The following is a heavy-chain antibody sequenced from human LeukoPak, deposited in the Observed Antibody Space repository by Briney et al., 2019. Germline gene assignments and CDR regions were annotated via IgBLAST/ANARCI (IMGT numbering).Heavy chain of an antibody. Sequence: SGPTLVKPTQTLTLTCTFSGFSLSSSGVGVGWIRQPPGKALEWLALIYWDDDKRYSPSLKDRLTVTKDTSNNQVVLTMTNVDPADTATYYCAHGRYTGWSFYYFDYWGQGTLVTVSS. CDR3: AHGRYTGWSFYYFDY. CDR2: IYWDDDK. CDR1: GFSLSSSGVG. D-gene: IGHD6-19*01. J-gene: IGHJ4*02. V-gene: IGHV2-5*02.